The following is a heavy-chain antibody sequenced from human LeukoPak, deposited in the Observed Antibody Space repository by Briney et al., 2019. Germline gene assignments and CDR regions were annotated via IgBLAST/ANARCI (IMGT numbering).Heavy chain of an antibody. CDR3: ARDYSNKFDS. CDR2: MNPTNDAT. D-gene: IGHD2-15*01. V-gene: IGHV1-2*02. Sequence: ASVKVSCKASGYTFTGYYVHWVRQAPGQGLEWMGWMNPTNDATNYAPQFQGRVTMTTDTSISTVYMQLSGLTSDDTAVYYCARDYSNKFDSWGQGAMVTVSS. CDR1: GYTFTGYY. J-gene: IGHJ4*01.